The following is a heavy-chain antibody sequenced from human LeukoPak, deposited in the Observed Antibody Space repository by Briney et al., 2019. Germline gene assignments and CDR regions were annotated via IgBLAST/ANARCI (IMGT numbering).Heavy chain of an antibody. D-gene: IGHD6-13*01. V-gene: IGHV4-30-2*01. J-gene: IGHJ4*02. CDR2: IYHSGST. CDR3: ARDDIAAAFFV. Sequence: PSETLSLTCTVSGGSISTGGYYWSWIRQPPGKGLEWIGYIYHSGSTYYNPSLKSRVTISVDRSKNQFSLKLSSVTAADTAVYYCARDDIAAAFFVWGQGTLVTVSS. CDR1: GGSISTGGYY.